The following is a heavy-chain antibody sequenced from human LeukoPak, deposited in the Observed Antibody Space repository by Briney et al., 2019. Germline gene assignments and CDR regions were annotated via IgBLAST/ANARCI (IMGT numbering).Heavy chain of an antibody. V-gene: IGHV4-4*09. Sequence: SETLSLTCTVSLGSISSYYWSWIRQPPGKGREWIGYIYTSGRTNYNPSLKSRVTISVDTSKNQFSLKLSSVTAADTAVYYCARHPLVVVPAAMGWFDPWGQGTLVTVSS. CDR1: LGSISSYY. J-gene: IGHJ5*02. D-gene: IGHD2-2*01. CDR3: ARHPLVVVPAAMGWFDP. CDR2: IYTSGRT.